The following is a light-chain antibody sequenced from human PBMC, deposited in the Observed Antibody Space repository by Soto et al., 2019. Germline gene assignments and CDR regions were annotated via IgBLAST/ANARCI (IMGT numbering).Light chain of an antibody. CDR1: SSDVGGYNF. CDR2: EVS. Sequence: QSALTQPASVSGSPGQSITISCTGTSSDVGGYNFVSWYQQHTGKAPKLMIYEVSNRPSGVSYRFSGSKSGNTASLTISGLQAEDEADYYCSSYTSSVTLVFGGGTKLTVL. V-gene: IGLV2-14*01. J-gene: IGLJ2*01. CDR3: SSYTSSVTLV.